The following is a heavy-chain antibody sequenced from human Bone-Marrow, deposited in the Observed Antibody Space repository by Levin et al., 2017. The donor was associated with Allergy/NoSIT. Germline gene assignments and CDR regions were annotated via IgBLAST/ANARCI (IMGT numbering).Heavy chain of an antibody. CDR3: AKPESTVTTSDAFDI. D-gene: IGHD4-17*01. CDR1: GFTFSSYG. CDR2: ISYDGSNK. V-gene: IGHV3-30*18. Sequence: GESLKISCAASGFTFSSYGMHWVRQAPGKGLEWVAVISYDGSNKYYADSVKGRFTISRDNSKNTLYLQMNSLRAEDTAVYYCAKPESTVTTSDAFDIWGQGTMVTVSS. J-gene: IGHJ3*02.